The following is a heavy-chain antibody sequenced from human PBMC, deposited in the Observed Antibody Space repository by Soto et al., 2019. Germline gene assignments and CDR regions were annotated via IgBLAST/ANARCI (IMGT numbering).Heavy chain of an antibody. D-gene: IGHD2-15*01. V-gene: IGHV3-11*01. CDR2: ISSSGSTI. CDR3: ARQCSGGSCYSSPRDYYYYGMDV. J-gene: IGHJ6*04. CDR1: GFTFSDYY. Sequence: PGGSLRLSCAASGFTFSDYYMSWIRQAPGKGLEWVSYISSSGSTIYYADSVKGRFTISRDNAKNSLYLQMNSLRAEDTAVYYCARQCSGGSCYSSPRDYYYYGMDVWGKGTTVTVDS.